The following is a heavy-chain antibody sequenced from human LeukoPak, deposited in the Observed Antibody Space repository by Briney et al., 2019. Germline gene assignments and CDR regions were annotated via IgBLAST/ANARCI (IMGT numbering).Heavy chain of an antibody. CDR2: ISSSSSYI. CDR1: RFTFRRYT. J-gene: IGHJ3*02. Sequence: GGSLRLSCTASRFTFRRYTMNWVRQAPGKGLEWVSSISSSSSYIYYADSVKGRFTISRDNAKNSLYLQMNSLRAEDTAMYHCARDYCSSTSCYSKDAFDIWGQGTMVTVSS. V-gene: IGHV3-21*01. CDR3: ARDYCSSTSCYSKDAFDI. D-gene: IGHD2-2*01.